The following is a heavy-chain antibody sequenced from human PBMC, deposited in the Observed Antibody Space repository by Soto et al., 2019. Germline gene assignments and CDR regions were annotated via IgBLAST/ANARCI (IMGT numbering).Heavy chain of an antibody. CDR3: AHSTTGTTFWGPCFPYK. V-gene: IGHV2-5*02. D-gene: IGHD1-1*01. CDR2: IYWDDDK. CDR1: GFSLSTSGVG. J-gene: IGHJ4*02. Sequence: QITLKESGPSLVNPTQTLTLTCTCSGFSLSTSGVGVGWIRQPPGKALEWLALIYWDDDKRYSPSLKSRLTITKDTYKKLVVLTMTNMEPVDTATYYCAHSTTGTTFWGPCFPYKGGEGTLVTVSS.